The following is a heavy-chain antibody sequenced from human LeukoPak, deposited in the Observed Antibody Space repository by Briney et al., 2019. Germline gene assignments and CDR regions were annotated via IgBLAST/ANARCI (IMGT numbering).Heavy chain of an antibody. CDR2: ISGSGGST. Sequence: GGSLRLSCAASGFTFSNYAMSWVRQAPGKGLEWVSAISGSGGSTYYADSVKGRFTISRDNSKNTLYLQMNSLRAEDTAVYYCAKPPVYCSSTSYYCAFDIWGQGTMVTVSS. CDR1: GFTFSNYA. D-gene: IGHD2-2*01. J-gene: IGHJ3*02. V-gene: IGHV3-23*01. CDR3: AKPPVYCSSTSYYCAFDI.